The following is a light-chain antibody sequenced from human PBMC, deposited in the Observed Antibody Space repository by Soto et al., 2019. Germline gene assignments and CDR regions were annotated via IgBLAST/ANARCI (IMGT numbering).Light chain of an antibody. J-gene: IGKJ4*01. Sequence: EIVLTQFPGTLSLSPGERATLSCRASQSVGSNYLAWYQQRPGQPPNLLIFGASHRAPDIPDRFSGSGSGTDFTLTISRLEPEDFAVYYCQQRSNWPPLTFGGGTKVEIK. CDR1: QSVGSNY. V-gene: IGKV3D-20*02. CDR3: QQRSNWPPLT. CDR2: GAS.